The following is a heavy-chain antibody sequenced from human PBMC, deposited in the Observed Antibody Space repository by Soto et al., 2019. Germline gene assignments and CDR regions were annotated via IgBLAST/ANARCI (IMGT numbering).Heavy chain of an antibody. D-gene: IGHD3-22*01. J-gene: IGHJ4*02. CDR3: ARDRGSSGYPQYYFDN. V-gene: IGHV4-59*01. CDR2: VYYSGST. Sequence: SETLSLTCTVSGGFISNSYWSWIRQPPGKGLEWIGYVYYSGSTNYNPSLESRVTISVDTSKNQFSLRLSSVTAADTAVYYCARDRGSSGYPQYYFDNWGQGSRVIVSS. CDR1: GGFISNSY.